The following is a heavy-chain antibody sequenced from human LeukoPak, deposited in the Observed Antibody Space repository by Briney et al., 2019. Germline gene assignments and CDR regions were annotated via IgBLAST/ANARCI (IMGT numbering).Heavy chain of an antibody. CDR2: IRYDGSNK. CDR1: GFTFSSYG. CDR3: AYYYDSSGDY. D-gene: IGHD3-22*01. V-gene: IGHV3-30*02. Sequence: GGSLRLSCAASGFTFSSYGMHWVRQAPGKGLEWVAFIRYDGSNKYYADSVKGRFTISRGNSKNTLYLQMNSLRAEDTAVYYCAYYYDSSGDYWGKGTLVTVSS. J-gene: IGHJ4*02.